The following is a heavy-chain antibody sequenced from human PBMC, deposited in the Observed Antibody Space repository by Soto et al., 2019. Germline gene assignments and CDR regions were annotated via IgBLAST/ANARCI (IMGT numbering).Heavy chain of an antibody. J-gene: IGHJ4*02. D-gene: IGHD6-19*01. V-gene: IGHV4-59*12. CDR2: IYYSGST. Sequence: PSETLSLTCTVSGGSISSYYWSWIRQPPGKGLEWIGYIYYSGSTNYNPSLKSRVTISVDTSKNQFSLKLSSVTAADTAVYYCARVAVAGTRVDDWGQGTLVTVSS. CDR3: ARVAVAGTRVDD. CDR1: GGSISSYY.